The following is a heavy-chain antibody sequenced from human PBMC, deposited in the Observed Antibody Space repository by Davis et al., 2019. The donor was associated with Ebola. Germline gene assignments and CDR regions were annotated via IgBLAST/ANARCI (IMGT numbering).Heavy chain of an antibody. J-gene: IGHJ4*02. CDR1: GFTFSGSA. Sequence: GGSLRLSCAASGFTFSGSAMHWVRQASGKGLEWVGRIRSKANSYAAAYAASVKGRFTISRDDSKNTAYLQMNSLKTEDTAVYYCTSSYASSSGDYWGQGTLVTVSS. V-gene: IGHV3-73*01. D-gene: IGHD6-6*01. CDR2: IRSKANSYAA. CDR3: TSSYASSSGDY.